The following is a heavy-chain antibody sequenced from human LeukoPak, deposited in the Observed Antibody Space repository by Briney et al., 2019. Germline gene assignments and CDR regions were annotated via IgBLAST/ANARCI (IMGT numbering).Heavy chain of an antibody. CDR1: GFTFSNAW. CDR3: ITDSSWYEVDY. D-gene: IGHD6-13*01. CDR2: IKSKTDGGTT. J-gene: IGHJ4*02. Sequence: GGSLRLSCAASGFTFSNAWMSWVRQAPGKGLEWVGRIKSKTDGGTTDYAAPVKGRFTISRDDSKNTLYLQMNSLKTEDTAVYYCITDSSWYEVDYWGQGILVTVSS. V-gene: IGHV3-15*01.